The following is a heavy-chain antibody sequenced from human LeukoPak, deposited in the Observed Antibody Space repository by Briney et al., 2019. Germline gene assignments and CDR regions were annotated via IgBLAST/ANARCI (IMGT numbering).Heavy chain of an antibody. J-gene: IGHJ4*02. CDR3: ARSRYWSEYYFDY. CDR2: IYYSGST. CDR1: GGSISSYY. V-gene: IGHV4-59*01. D-gene: IGHD3-3*01. Sequence: SETLSLTCTVSGGSISSYYWSWIRQPPGKGLEWIGYIYYSGSTNYNPSLKSRVTISVDTAKNQFSLKLSSVTAADTAVYYCARSRYWSEYYFDYWGQGTLVTVSS.